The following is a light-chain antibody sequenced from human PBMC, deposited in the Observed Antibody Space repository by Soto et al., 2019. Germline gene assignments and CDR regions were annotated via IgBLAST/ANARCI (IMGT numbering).Light chain of an antibody. V-gene: IGLV2-14*01. Sequence: QSALTQSASVSGSPGQSITISCNGTSSDIGAYNYVSWYQQHPGKAPKVMIHDVSNRPSGVSSRFSGSKSGNTASLTISGLQAEDEADYYCSSYTSSNTPYVFGTGTKLTVL. J-gene: IGLJ1*01. CDR1: SSDIGAYNY. CDR2: DVS. CDR3: SSYTSSNTPYV.